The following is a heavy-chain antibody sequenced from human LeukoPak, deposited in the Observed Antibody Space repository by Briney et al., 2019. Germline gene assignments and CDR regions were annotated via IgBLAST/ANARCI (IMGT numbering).Heavy chain of an antibody. J-gene: IGHJ5*02. Sequence: SETLSLTCTVSGGSISSYYWSWIRQPPGKGLEWLGYIYYSGSTNYNPSLKSRVTISVDTSKNQFSLKLSSVTAADTAVYYCARGNYYDSSGYYSDYNWFDPWGQGTLVTVSS. D-gene: IGHD3-22*01. V-gene: IGHV4-59*01. CDR2: IYYSGST. CDR3: ARGNYYDSSGYYSDYNWFDP. CDR1: GGSISSYY.